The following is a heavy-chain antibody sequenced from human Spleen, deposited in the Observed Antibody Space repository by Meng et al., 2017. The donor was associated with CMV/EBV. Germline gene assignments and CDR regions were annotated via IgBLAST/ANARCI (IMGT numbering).Heavy chain of an antibody. CDR2: TYYRSKWYN. D-gene: IGHD6-19*01. Sequence: CAISGDSVSSNSAAWNWIRQSSSRGLEWLGRTYYRSKWYNDYAVSVKSRITINPDTSKNQFSLQLNSVTPEDTAVYHCARGGFNNGWAWGQGTLVTVSS. CDR1: GDSVSSNSAA. V-gene: IGHV6-1*01. CDR3: ARGGFNNGWA. J-gene: IGHJ4*02.